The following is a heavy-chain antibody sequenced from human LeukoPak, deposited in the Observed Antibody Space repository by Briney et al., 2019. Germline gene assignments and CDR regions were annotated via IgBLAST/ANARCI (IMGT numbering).Heavy chain of an antibody. D-gene: IGHD1-14*01. CDR1: GFTFSNAW. CDR3: TTASTMTGGAFDI. CDR2: IKSKNDGGTT. V-gene: IGHV3-15*01. Sequence: GGSLRLSCAASGFTFSNAWMSWVRQAPRKGLEWVGRIKSKNDGGTTDYVEPVKGRFTISRDDSKNTLYLQMNSLKTEDTAVYYCTTASTMTGGAFDIWGQGTMVTVSS. J-gene: IGHJ3*02.